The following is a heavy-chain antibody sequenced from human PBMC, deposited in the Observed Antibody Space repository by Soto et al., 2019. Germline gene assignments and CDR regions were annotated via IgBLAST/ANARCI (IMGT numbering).Heavy chain of an antibody. Sequence: QITLKESGPTLVKPTQTLTLTCTFSGFSLSTSGVGVGWIRQPPGKALEWLALIYWDDDKRYSPSLKSRRTITRDTPKSRVVLTMPNMDPVDKATYYCAHRSGRVTQFDPWVQGTLVPVSS. D-gene: IGHD2-15*01. CDR3: AHRSGRVTQFDP. CDR2: IYWDDDK. J-gene: IGHJ5*02. CDR1: GFSLSTSGVG. V-gene: IGHV2-5*02.